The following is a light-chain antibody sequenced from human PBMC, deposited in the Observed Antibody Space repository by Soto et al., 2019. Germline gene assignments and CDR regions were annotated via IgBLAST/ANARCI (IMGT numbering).Light chain of an antibody. CDR2: WAS. J-gene: IGKJ4*01. CDR3: QQYYNTPLT. Sequence: IVMTQSPDSLAVSLGERATINCKSSQSVLYRSNNKNYLAWYQQKPGQPPKLLIYWASTRESGVPDRFSGSGSGTDFTLTISSLQAEDVAVYYCQQYYNTPLTFGGGTKVEIK. V-gene: IGKV4-1*01. CDR1: QSVLYRSNNKNY.